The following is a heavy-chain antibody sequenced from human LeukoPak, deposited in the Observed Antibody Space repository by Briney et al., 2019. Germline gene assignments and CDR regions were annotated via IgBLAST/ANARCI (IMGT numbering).Heavy chain of an antibody. Sequence: GTSVKVSCKASGFTFTRTAVQWVRQARGQRLEWMGWIVVGSGNTNYAQKFQERVTITRDMSTSTAYMELNSLRSEDTAVYYCAAESKAGSPPWFDPWGQGTLVTVSS. CDR1: GFTFTRTA. V-gene: IGHV1-58*01. D-gene: IGHD2-15*01. CDR2: IVVGSGNT. J-gene: IGHJ5*02. CDR3: AAESKAGSPPWFDP.